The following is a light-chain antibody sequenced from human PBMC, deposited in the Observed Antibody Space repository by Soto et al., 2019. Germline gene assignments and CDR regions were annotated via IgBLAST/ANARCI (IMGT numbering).Light chain of an antibody. CDR2: TAS. CDR3: QHLKSFPFT. CDR1: QGISSF. Sequence: DIQLTQSPSFLSASLGDRVTITCRASQGISSFLAWYQQKPGKAPNLLIYTASTLQSGVPSRFSGSGSGTEFSLTISSLQAEDFATYYCQHLKSFPFTFGGGTKVELK. J-gene: IGKJ4*01. V-gene: IGKV1-9*01.